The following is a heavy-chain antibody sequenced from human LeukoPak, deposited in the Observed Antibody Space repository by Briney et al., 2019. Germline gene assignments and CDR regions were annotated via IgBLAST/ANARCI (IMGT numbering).Heavy chain of an antibody. V-gene: IGHV4-61*09. CDR2: IFTRGTT. J-gene: IGHJ4*02. CDR3: ARSSLAVYCNY. CDR1: GGSISSGSYY. D-gene: IGHD6-19*01. Sequence: SETLSLTCTVSGGSISSGSYYWNWIRQPAGKGLEWLGNIFTRGTTNYNASLESRLTISLDTARNQFSLSLRSVTAADTAIYFCARSSLAVYCNYWGQGTLVTASS.